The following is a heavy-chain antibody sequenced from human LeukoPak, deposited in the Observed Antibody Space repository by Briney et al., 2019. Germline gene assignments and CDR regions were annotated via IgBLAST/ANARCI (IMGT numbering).Heavy chain of an antibody. CDR3: VRDSGFGSFFDY. V-gene: IGHV3-74*01. CDR1: GLTFSIYW. J-gene: IGHJ4*02. Sequence: GGSLRLSCAASGLTFSIYWMHWVRQVPGKGLVWVSRIKSVGSGTTYADSVKGRFTISRDNAKNTLYLQMNSLRAEDTAVYYCVRDSGFGSFFDYWGQGTLVTVSS. D-gene: IGHD5-12*01. CDR2: IKSVGSGT.